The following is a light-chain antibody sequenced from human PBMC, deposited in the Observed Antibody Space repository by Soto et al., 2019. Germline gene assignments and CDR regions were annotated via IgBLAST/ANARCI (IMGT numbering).Light chain of an antibody. CDR1: QSLVYSDGNTY. CDR2: KVS. V-gene: IGKV2-30*01. Sequence: DVVMTQSPLSLPVTLGQPASISCRSSQSLVYSDGNTYLNWFQQRPGQSPRRLIYKVSNRDSGVPDRFSGSGSGTDFTLKISRVEAEDVGVYYCMQGTHAQWTFGQGTKVEIK. CDR3: MQGTHAQWT. J-gene: IGKJ1*01.